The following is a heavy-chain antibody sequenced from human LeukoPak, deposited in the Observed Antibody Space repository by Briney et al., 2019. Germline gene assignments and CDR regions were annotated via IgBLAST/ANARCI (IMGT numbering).Heavy chain of an antibody. J-gene: IGHJ3*02. Sequence: ASVKASCKASGYTFTSYYMHWVRQAPGQGLEWMGIINPSGGSTSYAQKFQGRVTMTRDTSTSTVYMELSSLRSEDTAVYYCARMDTAMDAFDIWGQGTMVTVSS. CDR1: GYTFTSYY. D-gene: IGHD5-18*01. CDR2: INPSGGST. V-gene: IGHV1-46*03. CDR3: ARMDTAMDAFDI.